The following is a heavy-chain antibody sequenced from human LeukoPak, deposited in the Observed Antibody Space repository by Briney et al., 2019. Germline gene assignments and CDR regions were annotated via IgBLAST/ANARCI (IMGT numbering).Heavy chain of an antibody. CDR1: GFNFRNYD. J-gene: IGHJ4*02. CDR2: IRSDASNK. D-gene: IGHD6-19*01. CDR3: TSLSYNGGSTGY. V-gene: IGHV3-33*03. Sequence: GGSLRLSCAASGFNFRNYDMHWVRQAPGKGLEWVASIRSDASNKYYADSVKGRFTISRDNAKNTMYLQMHTLRAEDTAVYYCTSLSYNGGSTGYWGQGTLVSVSS.